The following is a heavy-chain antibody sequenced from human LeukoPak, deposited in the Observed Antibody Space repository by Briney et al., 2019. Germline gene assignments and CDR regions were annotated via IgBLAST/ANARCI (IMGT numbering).Heavy chain of an antibody. CDR1: GFTFSSYG. CDR3: ARARSSYGYGDAFDI. V-gene: IGHV3-23*01. CDR2: ITGSGGRT. Sequence: PGGSLRLSCAASGFTFSSYGMHWVRQAPGKGLEWVSAITGSGGRTYYADSVKGRFTISRDNSKNTLYLQMNSLRAEDTAVYYCARARSSYGYGDAFDIWGQGTMVTVSS. D-gene: IGHD5-18*01. J-gene: IGHJ3*02.